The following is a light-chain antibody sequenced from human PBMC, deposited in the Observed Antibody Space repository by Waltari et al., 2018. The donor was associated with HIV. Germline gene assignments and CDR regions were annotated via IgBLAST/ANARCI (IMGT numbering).Light chain of an antibody. CDR3: CSFAGSINPVV. CDR2: EVT. Sequence: QSPLTQPASMSGSPGQSITISCTGPSSHVGNYDLVPWYQQHPGKAPKLIIYEVTKRPSGVSDRFSGSKSGNTASLIISGLQAEDAADYYCCSFAGSINPVVFGGGTKLTVL. CDR1: SSHVGNYDL. J-gene: IGLJ2*01. V-gene: IGLV2-23*02.